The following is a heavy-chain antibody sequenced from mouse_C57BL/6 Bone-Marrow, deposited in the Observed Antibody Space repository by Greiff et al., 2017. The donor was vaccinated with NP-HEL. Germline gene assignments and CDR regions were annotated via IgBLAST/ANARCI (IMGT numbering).Heavy chain of an antibody. CDR1: GYTFTSYW. J-gene: IGHJ4*01. CDR2: IHPHSGST. D-gene: IGHD2-2*01. V-gene: IGHV1-64*01. Sequence: VQLQQPGAELVKPGASVKLSCKASGYTFTSYWMHWVKQRPGQGLEWIGMIHPHSGSTNYNEKFKSKATLTVDKPSSTAYMQLSRLTSEDSAVYYCARGLLWLRRRDYYAMDYWGRGTSVTVSS. CDR3: ARGLLWLRRRDYYAMDY.